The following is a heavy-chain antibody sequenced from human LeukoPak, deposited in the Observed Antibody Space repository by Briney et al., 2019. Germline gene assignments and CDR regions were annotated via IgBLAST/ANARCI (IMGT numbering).Heavy chain of an antibody. CDR1: GYTFTGYY. Sequence: ASVKVSCKASGYTFTGYYMHWVRQAPGQGLEWMGWINPNSGGTNYAQKFQGRVTMTRDTSISTAYMELSRLRSDDTAVYYCARGNWNSYDFWSGPPYNWSDPWGQGTLVTVSS. CDR2: INPNSGGT. D-gene: IGHD3-3*01. CDR3: ARGNWNSYDFWSGPPYNWSDP. V-gene: IGHV1-2*02. J-gene: IGHJ5*02.